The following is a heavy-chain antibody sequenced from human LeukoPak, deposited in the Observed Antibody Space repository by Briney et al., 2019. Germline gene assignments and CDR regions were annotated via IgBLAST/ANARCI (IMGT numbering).Heavy chain of an antibody. D-gene: IGHD3-9*01. V-gene: IGHV1-46*01. CDR3: ARSDSGDFDWLLPSYYYYGMDV. Sequence: GASVKDSCMASGYTFTSYYMHSVRQAPGQGLEWMGIINPSGGSTSYAQKLRGRVTMSRDTSTSTVYMELSSLRSEDTDVYYCARSDSGDFDWLLPSYYYYGMDVWGQGTTVTVSS. CDR2: INPSGGST. CDR1: GYTFTSYY. J-gene: IGHJ6*02.